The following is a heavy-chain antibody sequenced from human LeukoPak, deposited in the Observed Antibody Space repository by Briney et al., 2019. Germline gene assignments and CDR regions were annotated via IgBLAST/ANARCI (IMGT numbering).Heavy chain of an antibody. D-gene: IGHD4-11*01. CDR3: AREPDSSSEDGVFDI. J-gene: IGHJ3*02. Sequence: GGSLRLSCAASGFTFSSYAMNWVRQAPGKGLEWVSSISGSSSYTYYADSVKGRFTISRDNAKNSLYLEMNSLRAEDMAVYYCAREPDSSSEDGVFDIWGQGTMVTVSS. CDR2: ISGSSSYT. V-gene: IGHV3-21*01. CDR1: GFTFSSYA.